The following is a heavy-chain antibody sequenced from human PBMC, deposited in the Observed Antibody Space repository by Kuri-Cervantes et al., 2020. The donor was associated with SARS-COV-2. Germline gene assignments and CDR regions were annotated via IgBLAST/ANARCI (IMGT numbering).Heavy chain of an antibody. J-gene: IGHJ4*02. CDR2: INPNSGGT. CDR1: GYTFTSYY. V-gene: IGHV1-2*06. D-gene: IGHD6-6*01. CDR3: ASQLGRGASEYYFDY. Sequence: ASVKVSCKASGYTFTSYYMHWVRQAPGQGLEWMGRINPNSGGTNYAQKFQGRVTMTRDTSISTAYMELSRLRSDDTAVYYCASQLGRGASEYYFDYWGQGTLVTVSS.